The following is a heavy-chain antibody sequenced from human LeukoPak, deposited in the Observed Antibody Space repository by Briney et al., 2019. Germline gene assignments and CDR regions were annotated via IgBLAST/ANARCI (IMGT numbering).Heavy chain of an antibody. CDR3: ARGSYYYDSSGYSDGMDV. J-gene: IGHJ6*02. Sequence: GGSLRLSCAASGFSFSSYWMHWVRQAPGKGLVWVSRINGDGSSSRYADSVKGRFTISRDNSKNTLYLQMNSLRAEDTAVYYCARGSYYYDSSGYSDGMDVWGQGTTVTVSS. D-gene: IGHD3-22*01. CDR1: GFSFSSYW. CDR2: INGDGSSS. V-gene: IGHV3-74*01.